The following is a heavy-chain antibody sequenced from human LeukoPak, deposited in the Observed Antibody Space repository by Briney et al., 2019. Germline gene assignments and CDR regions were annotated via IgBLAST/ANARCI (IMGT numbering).Heavy chain of an antibody. D-gene: IGHD1-26*01. V-gene: IGHV4-59*01. CDR3: AREIPYTGADY. Sequence: PSETLSLTCTVSGGSISSYYWSWIRQPPGKGLEWIGYIYYSGSTNYNPSLKSRVTISVDTSKNQFSLKLSSVTAADTAVYYCAREIPYTGADYWGQGTLVTVSS. CDR1: GGSISSYY. J-gene: IGHJ4*02. CDR2: IYYSGST.